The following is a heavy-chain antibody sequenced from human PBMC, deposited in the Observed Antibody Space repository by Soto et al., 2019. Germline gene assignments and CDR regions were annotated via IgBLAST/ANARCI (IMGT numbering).Heavy chain of an antibody. CDR2: IIPIFGTA. CDR3: ARDTEIVVVVAATPCDYYGMDV. D-gene: IGHD2-15*01. CDR1: GGTFSSYA. Sequence: QVQLVQSGAEVKKPGSSVKVSCKASGGTFSSYAISWVRQAPGQGLEWMGGIIPIFGTANYAQKFQGRVTITADESTSTAYMELSSLRSEDTAVYYCARDTEIVVVVAATPCDYYGMDVWGHGTTVTVSS. V-gene: IGHV1-69*01. J-gene: IGHJ6*02.